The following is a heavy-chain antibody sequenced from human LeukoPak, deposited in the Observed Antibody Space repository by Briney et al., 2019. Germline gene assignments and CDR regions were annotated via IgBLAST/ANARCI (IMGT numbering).Heavy chain of an antibody. V-gene: IGHV4-59*01. CDR2: IYYSGST. D-gene: IGHD6-13*01. Sequence: SETMSLTCTVSGGSLSSYYWSWIRQPPGKGLEWIWYIYYSGSTTYNPSSKSRVTISVATSKTQFSLKLTSVTAADTAVYYCARGLSIEAAGPAAWGQGTLVTVSS. CDR3: ARGLSIEAAGPAA. CDR1: GGSLSSYY. J-gene: IGHJ5*02.